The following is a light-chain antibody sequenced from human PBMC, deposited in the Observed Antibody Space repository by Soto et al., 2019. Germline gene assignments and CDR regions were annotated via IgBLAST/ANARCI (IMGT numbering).Light chain of an antibody. CDR1: QSVSSSY. CDR2: GAS. Sequence: EIVLTQSPGTLSLSPGERTTLSCRASQSVSSSYLAWYQQKPGQAPRLLIYGASRRATGIPDRFSGSGSGTDFTLTITRLELEDFAVYYWQQYGSSPPYTVGQGTMLEIK. J-gene: IGKJ2*01. CDR3: QQYGSSPPYT. V-gene: IGKV3-20*01.